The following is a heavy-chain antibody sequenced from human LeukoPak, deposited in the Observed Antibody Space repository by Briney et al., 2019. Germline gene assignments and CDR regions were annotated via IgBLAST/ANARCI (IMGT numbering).Heavy chain of an antibody. CDR3: ARNDFWTGYYEV. CDR2: INSNSGDT. V-gene: IGHV1-2*02. J-gene: IGHJ4*02. CDR1: GYTFTGYY. Sequence: ASVKVSCKASGYTFTGYYMHWVRQAPGQGLEWMGWINSNSGDTNYAQKFQGRVTMARDTSITTVYIELSRLRSDDTAVFYCARNDFWTGYYEVWGQGTLVTVSS. D-gene: IGHD3/OR15-3a*01.